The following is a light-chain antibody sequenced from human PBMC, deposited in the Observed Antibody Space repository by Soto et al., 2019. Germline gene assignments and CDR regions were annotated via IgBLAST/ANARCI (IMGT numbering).Light chain of an antibody. Sequence: IQMTQSPSTLSASVGDRVTITCRASQGIRTDLGWYQQSPGKAPKVLIVGASTLQSGVPSRFSGSGSGTDFTLTISSLQPEDSATYYCQQYYSYPSITFGQGTRLEIK. CDR2: GAS. J-gene: IGKJ5*01. CDR3: QQYYSYPSIT. V-gene: IGKV1-6*01. CDR1: QGIRTD.